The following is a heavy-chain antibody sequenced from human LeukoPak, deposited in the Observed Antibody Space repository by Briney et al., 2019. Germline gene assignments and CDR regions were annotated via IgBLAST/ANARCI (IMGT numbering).Heavy chain of an antibody. V-gene: IGHV3-66*01. CDR1: GFTVSSNY. CDR3: ARDRKSGGIDY. J-gene: IGHJ4*02. Sequence: GGSLRLSCAASGFTVSSNYMRWVRQAPGKGLEWVSVIYSGGSTYYADSVKGRFTISRDNSKNTLYLQMNSLRAEDTAVYYCARDRKSGGIDYWGQGTLVTVSS. CDR2: IYSGGST. D-gene: IGHD2-15*01.